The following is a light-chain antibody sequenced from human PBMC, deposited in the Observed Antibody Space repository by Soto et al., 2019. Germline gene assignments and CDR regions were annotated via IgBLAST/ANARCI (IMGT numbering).Light chain of an antibody. CDR2: DDH. CDR3: ATWDASLSGWV. CDR1: SSNIGKNS. V-gene: IGLV1-51*01. J-gene: IGLJ3*02. Sequence: QAVLTQPPSVSAAPGQRVSISCSGGSSNIGKNSVSWYQQLPATAPKLLIYDDHQRPSGIPDRFSGSKSGTSASLAIRGLQPEDEADYYCATWDASLSGWVFGGGTKLTVL.